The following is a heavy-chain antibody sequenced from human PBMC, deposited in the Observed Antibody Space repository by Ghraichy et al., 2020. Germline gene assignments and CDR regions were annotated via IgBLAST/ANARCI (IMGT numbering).Heavy chain of an antibody. V-gene: IGHV3-23*01. Sequence: GGSLRLSCAASGFTFSSYAMSWVRQAPGKGLEWVSAISGSGGSTYYADSVKGRFTISRDNSKNTLYLQMNSLRAEDTAVYYCAKVRTVGGWYDADAFDIWGQGTMVTVSS. CDR3: AKVRTVGGWYDADAFDI. CDR1: GFTFSSYA. CDR2: ISGSGGST. D-gene: IGHD6-19*01. J-gene: IGHJ3*02.